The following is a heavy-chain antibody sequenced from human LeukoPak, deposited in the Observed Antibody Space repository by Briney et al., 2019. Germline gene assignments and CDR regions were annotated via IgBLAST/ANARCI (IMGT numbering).Heavy chain of an antibody. CDR2: IKQDGSEK. V-gene: IGHV3-7*01. CDR3: ATLGGTARFDP. D-gene: IGHD1-7*01. Sequence: GGSLRLSCGASGFTFSSYWMSWVRQAPGRGLEWVANIKQDGSEKDYVDSVKGRFTISRDNAKNSLYLQMSNLRAEDTAMYYCATLGGTARFDPWGQGTLVTVSS. CDR1: GFTFSSYW. J-gene: IGHJ5*02.